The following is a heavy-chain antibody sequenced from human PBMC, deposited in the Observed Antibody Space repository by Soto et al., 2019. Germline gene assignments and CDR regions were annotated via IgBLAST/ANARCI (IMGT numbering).Heavy chain of an antibody. CDR1: GGSIRSGGYY. J-gene: IGHJ6*02. D-gene: IGHD5-18*01. Sequence: QVQLQESGPGLVKPSQTLSLTCTVSGGSIRSGGYYWSWVRQNPRRGLEWLGNIYYSGNTYYNPSLKSRLSISVYTSKNQFSLTLSSVTAADTAVYYCARDRLMATAGTARHYFGLDVWGQGTTVTVSS. CDR2: IYYSGNT. V-gene: IGHV4-31*03. CDR3: ARDRLMATAGTARHYFGLDV.